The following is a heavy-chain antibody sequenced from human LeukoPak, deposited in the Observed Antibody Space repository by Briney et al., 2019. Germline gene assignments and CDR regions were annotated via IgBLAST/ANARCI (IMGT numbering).Heavy chain of an antibody. J-gene: IGHJ4*02. CDR2: ISGSGGST. V-gene: IGHV3-23*01. CDR1: GFTFSSYA. Sequence: GGSLRLSCAASGFTFSSYAMSWVRQAPGKGLEWVSAISGSGGSTYYADSVKGRLTISRDNSKNTLYLQMNSLRAEDTAVYYCAKDKQWLDVFDYWGQGTLVTVSS. D-gene: IGHD6-19*01. CDR3: AKDKQWLDVFDY.